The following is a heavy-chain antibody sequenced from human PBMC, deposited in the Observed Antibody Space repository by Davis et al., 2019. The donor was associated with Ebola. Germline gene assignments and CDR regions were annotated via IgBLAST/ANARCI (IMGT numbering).Heavy chain of an antibody. CDR2: MNPNSGNA. V-gene: IGHV1-8*01. Sequence: ASVKVSCKASGYTFTNYDINWVRQATGQGLEWIGWMNPNSGNAGYAPKFQGRVTMTRDTSISTAYMELSSLRSEDTAIYYCATDQVTGRGIDWFDPWGQGTLVTVSS. CDR3: ATDQVTGRGIDWFDP. CDR1: GYTFTNYD. D-gene: IGHD2-21*02. J-gene: IGHJ5*02.